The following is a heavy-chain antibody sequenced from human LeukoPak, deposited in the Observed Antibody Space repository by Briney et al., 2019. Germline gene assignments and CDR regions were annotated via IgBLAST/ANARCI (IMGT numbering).Heavy chain of an antibody. D-gene: IGHD6-6*01. J-gene: IGHJ4*02. CDR1: GFTFRNYV. V-gene: IGHV3-30*18. CDR2: TSSDLNVK. Sequence: PGGSLRLSCAASGFTFRNYVIHWVRQAPGKGLEWVAVTSSDLNVKLYADSVKGRFTISRDNSKNTLYLQLSSLRPDDTAVYYCAKGAPSSSSIFDFWGPGTLVTVSS. CDR3: AKGAPSSSSIFDF.